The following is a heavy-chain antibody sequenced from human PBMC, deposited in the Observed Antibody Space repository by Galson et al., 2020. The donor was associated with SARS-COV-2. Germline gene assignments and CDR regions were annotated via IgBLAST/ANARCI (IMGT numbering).Heavy chain of an antibody. CDR1: DAPMSSYY. V-gene: IGHV4-59*01. J-gene: IGHJ6*02. Sequence: ETSETLSLTCSVSDAPMSSYYWSWIRQPPGKGLEWIGYISYSGTTSYNPSPRSRVTISVALSKNQLSLKGTSVTAADTAVYYCARDPAPLYGDNYYYGMDVWGRGTTVTVSS. D-gene: IGHD4-17*01. CDR2: ISYSGTT. CDR3: ARDPAPLYGDNYYYGMDV.